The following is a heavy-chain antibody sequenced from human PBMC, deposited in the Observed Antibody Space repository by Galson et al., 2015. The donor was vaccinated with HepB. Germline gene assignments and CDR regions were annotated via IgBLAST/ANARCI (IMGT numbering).Heavy chain of an antibody. D-gene: IGHD3-22*01. CDR1: GFTFSTYG. V-gene: IGHV3-33*01. J-gene: IGHJ4*02. CDR3: ARDLCSKRYDSSGFDF. CDR2: IWYDGSNK. Sequence: SLRLSCAASGFTFSTYGMHWVRQAPGKGLEWVAVIWYDGSNKYYGDSVKGRFTISRDNSKNTLHLQMNSLRAEDTAVYYCARDLCSKRYDSSGFDFWGQGTLVTVSS.